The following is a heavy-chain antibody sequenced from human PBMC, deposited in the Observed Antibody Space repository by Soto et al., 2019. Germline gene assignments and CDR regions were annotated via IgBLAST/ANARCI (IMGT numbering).Heavy chain of an antibody. CDR3: ARIRYYDSSGYYRSFQH. V-gene: IGHV4-34*01. J-gene: IGHJ1*01. Sequence: SETLSLTCAVYGGSFSGYYWSWIRQPPGKGLEWIGEINHSGSTNYNPSLKSRVTISVDTSKNQFSLKLSSVTAADTAVYYCARIRYYDSSGYYRSFQHWGQGTLVTVS. CDR2: INHSGST. CDR1: GGSFSGYY. D-gene: IGHD3-22*01.